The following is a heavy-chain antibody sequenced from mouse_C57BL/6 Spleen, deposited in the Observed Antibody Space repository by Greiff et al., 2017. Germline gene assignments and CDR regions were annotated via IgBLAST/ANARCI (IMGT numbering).Heavy chain of an antibody. J-gene: IGHJ4*01. CDR1: GYTFTSYW. CDR3: ARRTLYFYYAMDY. D-gene: IGHD2-1*01. CDR2: INPSNGGT. V-gene: IGHV1-53*01. Sequence: VQLQQPGTELVKPGASVKLSCKASGYTFTSYWMHWVKQRPGQGLEWIGNINPSNGGTNYNEKFKSKATLTVDKSSSTAYMHLSSLTSEDSAVYYCARRTLYFYYAMDYWGQGTSVTVSS.